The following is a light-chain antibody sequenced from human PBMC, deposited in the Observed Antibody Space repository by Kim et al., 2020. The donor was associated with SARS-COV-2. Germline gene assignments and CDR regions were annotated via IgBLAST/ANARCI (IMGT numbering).Light chain of an antibody. Sequence: SMAPGQTASIPCSGDKLGEKYVSWHQQKPCQSPVLVIFQDTKRPSGIPSRFSGSNSGNTATLTISGTQAMDEADYYCQAWDSSTVVFGGGTQLTVL. CDR2: QDT. CDR3: QAWDSSTVV. J-gene: IGLJ3*02. CDR1: KLGEKY. V-gene: IGLV3-1*01.